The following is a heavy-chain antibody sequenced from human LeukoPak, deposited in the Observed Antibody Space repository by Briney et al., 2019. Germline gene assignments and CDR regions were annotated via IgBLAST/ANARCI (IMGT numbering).Heavy chain of an antibody. CDR3: ARGTSSWYSAYFDF. CDR2: IYYSGST. Sequence: SETLSLTCTVSGGSIGSYYWSWIRQPPGKGLEWIGDIYYSGSTNYNPSLKSRVTISVDTSKNQFSLNLSSVTAADTAMYYCARGTSSWYSAYFDFWGQGTLVIVSS. CDR1: GGSIGSYY. D-gene: IGHD6-13*01. J-gene: IGHJ4*02. V-gene: IGHV4-59*01.